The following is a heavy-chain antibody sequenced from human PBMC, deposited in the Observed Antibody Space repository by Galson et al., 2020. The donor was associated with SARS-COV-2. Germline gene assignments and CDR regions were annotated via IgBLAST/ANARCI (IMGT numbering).Heavy chain of an antibody. V-gene: IGHV4-4*02. CDR1: GDSIRSNNW. Sequence: ASETLSLTCVVSGDSIRSNNWWSWIRQSPGKGLEWLGEIYHSGSTNYNPSLKSRVTISVDKSKNEFSLKLNSVTAADAAVYYCARRTVSQYMFYWGQGTLVTVSS. J-gene: IGHJ4*02. CDR2: IYHSGST. D-gene: IGHD3-10*02. CDR3: ARRTVSQYMFY.